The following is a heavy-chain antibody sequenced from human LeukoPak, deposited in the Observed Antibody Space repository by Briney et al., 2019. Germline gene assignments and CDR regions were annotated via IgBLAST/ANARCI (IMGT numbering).Heavy chain of an antibody. V-gene: IGHV4-4*07. CDR1: GGSISSYY. J-gene: IGHJ4*02. Sequence: SSETLSLTCTVSGGSISSYYWSWIRQPAGKGLEWIGRIYTSGSTNYNPSLKSRVTMSVDTPKNQFSLKLSSVTAADTAVYYCARESGFWSGYLTGGWPYYFDYWGQGTLVTVSS. CDR3: ARESGFWSGYLTGGWPYYFDY. CDR2: IYTSGST. D-gene: IGHD3-3*01.